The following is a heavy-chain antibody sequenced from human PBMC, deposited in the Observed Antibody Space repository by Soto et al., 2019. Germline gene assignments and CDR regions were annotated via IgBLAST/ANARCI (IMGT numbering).Heavy chain of an antibody. D-gene: IGHD3-10*01. V-gene: IGHV4-4*02. CDR3: ARSPPSSYYGGSGTFDY. J-gene: IGHJ4*02. CDR1: GGFTSTNNW. Sequence: SETLSLTCAVSGGFTSTNNWWSWVRQPPGKGLEWIGDAYHSGSTEYNPSLKSRVSISVDKSKNQISLKLTSATAADTAVYYCARSPPSSYYGGSGTFDYWGQGTLVTVS. CDR2: AYHSGST.